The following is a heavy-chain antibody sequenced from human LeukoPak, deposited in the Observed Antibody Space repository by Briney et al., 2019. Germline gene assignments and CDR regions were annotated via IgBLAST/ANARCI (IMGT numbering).Heavy chain of an antibody. V-gene: IGHV3-23*01. Sequence: PGGSLRLSCAASGFTFSHYAMSWVRQAPGKGLEWVSGISGSGGSTYYADSVRGRFTISRDNSKDTLYLQVSSLRAEDTAVYYCAADRYYYDSSGLNLFDYWGQGTLVTVSS. CDR1: GFTFSHYA. CDR2: ISGSGGST. D-gene: IGHD3-22*01. CDR3: AADRYYYDSSGLNLFDY. J-gene: IGHJ4*02.